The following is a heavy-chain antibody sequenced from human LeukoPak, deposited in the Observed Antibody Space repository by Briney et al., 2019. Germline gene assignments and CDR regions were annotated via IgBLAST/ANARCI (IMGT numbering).Heavy chain of an antibody. CDR1: GYTFTSYG. Sequence: ASVKVSFKASGYTFTSYGISWVRQAPGQGLEWMGWISAYNGNTNYAQKLQGRVTMTTDTSTSTAYMELRSLRSDDTAVYYCARDALLWFGELLDYFDYWGQGTLSPSPQ. V-gene: IGHV1-18*01. D-gene: IGHD3-10*01. CDR2: ISAYNGNT. J-gene: IGHJ4*02. CDR3: ARDALLWFGELLDYFDY.